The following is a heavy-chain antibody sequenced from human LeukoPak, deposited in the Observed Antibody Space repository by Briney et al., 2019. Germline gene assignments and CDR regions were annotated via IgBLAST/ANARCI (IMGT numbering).Heavy chain of an antibody. J-gene: IGHJ4*02. Sequence: GGSLRLSCAASGFTFSSYAMHWVRQAPGKGLEWVAVISYDGSNKYYADSVKGRFTISRDNSKNTLYLQMNSLRAEDTAVYYCARCYRRGVVITTLGYWGQGTLVTVSS. D-gene: IGHD3-22*01. CDR2: ISYDGSNK. CDR1: GFTFSSYA. V-gene: IGHV3-30-3*01. CDR3: ARCYRRGVVITTLGY.